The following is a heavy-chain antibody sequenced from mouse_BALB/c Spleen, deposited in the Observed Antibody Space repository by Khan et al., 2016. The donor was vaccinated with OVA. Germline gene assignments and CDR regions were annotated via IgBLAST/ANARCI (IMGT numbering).Heavy chain of an antibody. Sequence: VQLKESGPGLVKPSQSLSLTCTVTGYSITSDYAWNWIRQFPGNKLEWMGYISYSGSTNYNPALKSRISITRDTSKNQFFLQLNSVTTEDTATYYCARDDSRYNYAMDYWGQGTSVTVSS. J-gene: IGHJ4*01. CDR3: ARDDSRYNYAMDY. CDR1: GYSITSDYA. D-gene: IGHD2-4*01. CDR2: ISYSGST. V-gene: IGHV3-2*02.